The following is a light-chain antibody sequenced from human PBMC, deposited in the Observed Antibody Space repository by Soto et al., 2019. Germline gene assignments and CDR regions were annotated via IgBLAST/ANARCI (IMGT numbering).Light chain of an antibody. CDR3: SSYTTGDTLYV. V-gene: IGLV2-14*03. CDR2: HVS. Sequence: QSVLTQSASVSGSPGQSITISCTGTSSDVGGSDYVSWYQQHPDKAPKLMIYHVSNRPSGVSNRFSGSKSGNTASLTISGLQAEDEADYYCSSYTTGDTLYVFGTGTKLTVL. J-gene: IGLJ1*01. CDR1: SSDVGGSDY.